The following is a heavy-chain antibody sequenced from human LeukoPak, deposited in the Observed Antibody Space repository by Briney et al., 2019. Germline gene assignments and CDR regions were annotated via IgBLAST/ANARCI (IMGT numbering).Heavy chain of an antibody. CDR2: ISYDGSNK. CDR1: GFTFSSYA. CDR3: ARGTLAVAGSLRY. V-gene: IGHV3-30-3*01. D-gene: IGHD6-19*01. J-gene: IGHJ4*02. Sequence: GGSLRLSCAASGFTFSSYAMHWVRQAPGKGLEWVAVISYDGSNKYYADSVKDRFTISRDNSKNTLYLQMNSLRAEDTAVYYCARGTLAVAGSLRYWGQGTLVTVSS.